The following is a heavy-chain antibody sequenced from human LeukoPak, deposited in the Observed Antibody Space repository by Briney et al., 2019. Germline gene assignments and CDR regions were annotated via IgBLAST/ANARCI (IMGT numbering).Heavy chain of an antibody. Sequence: PGGSLRLSCAASGFTFSSYGMHWVRQAPGKGLEWVAVIWYDGSNKYYADSVKGRFTISRDNAKNSLYLQMNSLKLEDTALYYCVKDRDFWSGLDVWGQGTMVTVS. J-gene: IGHJ6*02. CDR3: VKDRDFWSGLDV. D-gene: IGHD3-3*01. CDR1: GFTFSSYG. CDR2: IWYDGSNK. V-gene: IGHV3-33*03.